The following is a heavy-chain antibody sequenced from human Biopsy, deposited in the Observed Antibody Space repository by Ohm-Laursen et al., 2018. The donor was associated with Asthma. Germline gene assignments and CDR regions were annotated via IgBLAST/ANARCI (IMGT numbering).Heavy chain of an antibody. J-gene: IGHJ4*02. CDR2: ISWNSATI. D-gene: IGHD3-22*01. CDR1: GFKFDEYT. Sequence: LSLTCAASGFKFDEYTMHWVRQAPGQGLEWVSGISWNSATIGYADSVEGRFTISRDNAKNSVFLHMDSLRPEDTAFYYCAKVRSDWVITESFDYWGQGVLVTVSS. V-gene: IGHV3-9*01. CDR3: AKVRSDWVITESFDY.